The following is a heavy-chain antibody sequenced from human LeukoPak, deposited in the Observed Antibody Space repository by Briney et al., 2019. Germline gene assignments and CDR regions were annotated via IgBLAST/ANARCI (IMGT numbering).Heavy chain of an antibody. CDR2: IYTSGST. J-gene: IGHJ2*01. D-gene: IGHD3-9*01. CDR1: GGSISSGSYY. Sequence: SETLSLTCTVSGGSISSGSYYWSWIRQPAGKGLEWIGRIYTSGSTNYNPSLKSRVTISVDTSKNQFSLKLSSVTAADTAVYYCARRGYDILTGYTYWYFDLWGRGTLVTVSS. CDR3: ARRGYDILTGYTYWYFDL. V-gene: IGHV4-61*02.